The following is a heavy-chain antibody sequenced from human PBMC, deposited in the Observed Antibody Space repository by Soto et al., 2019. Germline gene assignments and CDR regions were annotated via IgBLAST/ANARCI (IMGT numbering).Heavy chain of an antibody. CDR3: AREVGHYYDGSGFKIYFDY. D-gene: IGHD3-22*01. CDR2: LSAYNGNT. V-gene: IGHV1-18*01. Sequence: QVQLVQSGAEVKKPGASVKVSCKVSGYTFTNYGISWVRQTPGQGLEWMGWLSAYNGNTNYAQKLQGRVTMTTDTSTSTAYMELRSLRSDDTAVYYCAREVGHYYDGSGFKIYFDYWGQGTLVTISS. CDR1: GYTFTNYG. J-gene: IGHJ4*02.